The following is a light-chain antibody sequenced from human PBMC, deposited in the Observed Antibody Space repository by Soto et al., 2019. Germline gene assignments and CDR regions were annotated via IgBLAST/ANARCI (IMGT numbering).Light chain of an antibody. CDR1: QGISNW. CDR2: HAS. Sequence: DIQMTQSPSTLSASIGDTVTVACRASQGISNWLAWYQQKPGKAPKLLIFHASSLESGVPSRFSGSGSGTEFTLTISSLQSDDFATYYCQQYKSYVWTFGQGTKVDIK. V-gene: IGKV1-5*01. J-gene: IGKJ1*01. CDR3: QQYKSYVWT.